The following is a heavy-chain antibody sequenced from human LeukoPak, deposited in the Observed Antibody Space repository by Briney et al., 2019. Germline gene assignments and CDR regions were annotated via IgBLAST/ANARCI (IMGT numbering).Heavy chain of an antibody. Sequence: PGGSLRLSCAASGFTFSRYIMNWVRQAPGKGLEWVSSISSSGNIIYYAGSVRGRFTISGDNAKNSLYLQMNSLRAEDTAVFYCARADYYDSGSFYPLNFWGQGTLVTVSS. CDR1: GFTFSRYI. D-gene: IGHD3-10*01. CDR2: ISSSGNII. J-gene: IGHJ4*02. CDR3: ARADYYDSGSFYPLNF. V-gene: IGHV3-21*01.